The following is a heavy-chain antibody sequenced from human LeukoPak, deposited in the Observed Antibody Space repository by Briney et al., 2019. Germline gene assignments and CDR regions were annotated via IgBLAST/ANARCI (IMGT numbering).Heavy chain of an antibody. Sequence: GGSLRLSCQASGFTFRDYAMSGVRQAPGKGLEWVSSINPDGGSFFADSVKGRSSISRDDSRSVVYLQMNTLSAEDTAVYYCARSGVATCHYWGQGILVTVSS. CDR2: INPDGGS. V-gene: IGHV3-23*01. D-gene: IGHD3-10*01. CDR3: ARSGVATCHY. J-gene: IGHJ4*02. CDR1: GFTFRDYA.